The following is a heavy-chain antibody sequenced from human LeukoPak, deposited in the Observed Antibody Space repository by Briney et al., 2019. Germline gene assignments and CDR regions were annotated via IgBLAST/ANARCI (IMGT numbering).Heavy chain of an antibody. CDR1: GFTFSSYW. Sequence: PGGSLRLSCAASGFTFSSYWMHWVRQAPGKGLEWISGINWNGGITGYADSVKGRFTISRDNAKNSLYLQMNSLRAEDTALYYCARDLGIAVAGNYYYGMDVWGQGTTVTVSS. D-gene: IGHD6-19*01. CDR3: ARDLGIAVAGNYYYGMDV. J-gene: IGHJ6*02. V-gene: IGHV3-20*04. CDR2: INWNGGIT.